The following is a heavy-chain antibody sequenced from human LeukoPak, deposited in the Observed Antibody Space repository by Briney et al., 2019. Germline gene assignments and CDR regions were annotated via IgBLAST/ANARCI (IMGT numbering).Heavy chain of an antibody. CDR2: IYYSGSS. CDR3: ARYTSGGGAFDI. V-gene: IGHV4-59*08. J-gene: IGHJ3*02. Sequence: SETLSLTCTVSGGSINSYYWGWIRQPPGKGLEWIGYIYYSGSSNYNPSLKSRVTISVDPSKNQFSLRLSSVAAADTAVYYCARYTSGGGAFDIWGQGTMVAVSS. D-gene: IGHD6-19*01. CDR1: GGSINSYY.